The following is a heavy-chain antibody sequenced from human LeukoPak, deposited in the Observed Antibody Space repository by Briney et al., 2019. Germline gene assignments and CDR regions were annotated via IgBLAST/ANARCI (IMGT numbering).Heavy chain of an antibody. V-gene: IGHV4-39*01. CDR2: VYYSGST. D-gene: IGHD3-22*01. J-gene: IGHJ4*02. CDR1: GVSINSSHYY. Sequence: PSETLSLTCTVSGVSINSSHYYWGWIRQPPGKGLEWIGSVYYSGSTYYNPFPKSRVTISVDTSKNQFYLKLSSVTAADTAVYYCARRRYDSGGYPHWGQGTLVTVSS. CDR3: ARRRYDSGGYPH.